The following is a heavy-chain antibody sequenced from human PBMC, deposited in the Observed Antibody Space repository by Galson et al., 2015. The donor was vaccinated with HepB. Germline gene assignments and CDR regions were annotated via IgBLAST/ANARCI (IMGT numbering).Heavy chain of an antibody. J-gene: IGHJ3*02. CDR2: INTNTGNP. D-gene: IGHD1-20*01. V-gene: IGHV7-4-1*02. CDR1: GYTFTTYA. CDR3: ARDGRRFKWDDPTVMIEAFDI. Sequence: SVKVSCKASGYTFTTYAMNWVRQAPGQGLEWMGWINTNTGNPTYAQGFTGRFVFSLDTSVSTAYLQISSLRAEDTAVYYCARDGRRFKWDDPTVMIEAFDIWGQGTMVTVSS.